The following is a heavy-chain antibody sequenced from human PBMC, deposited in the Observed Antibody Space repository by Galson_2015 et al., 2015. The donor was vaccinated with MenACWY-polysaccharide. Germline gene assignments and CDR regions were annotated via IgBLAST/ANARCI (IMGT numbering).Heavy chain of an antibody. Sequence: SLRLSCAASGFTFSSYGMHWVRQAPGKGLEWVSVMSYDGSKQFYADSVKGRFTISRDNSKNTLYLQMNSLRSEDTAVYYCAKDRRGSYSFYYGMDVWGQGTTVTVSS. CDR3: AKDRRGSYSFYYGMDV. J-gene: IGHJ6*02. CDR2: MSYDGSKQ. V-gene: IGHV3-30*18. D-gene: IGHD3-10*01. CDR1: GFTFSSYG.